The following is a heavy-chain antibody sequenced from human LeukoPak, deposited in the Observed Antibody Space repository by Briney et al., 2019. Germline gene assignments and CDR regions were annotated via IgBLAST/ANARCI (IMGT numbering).Heavy chain of an antibody. CDR1: GYSISSGYY. J-gene: IGHJ4*02. D-gene: IGHD3-22*01. CDR3: ARAPLGYYYDSSGYLDY. CDR2: IYHSGST. V-gene: IGHV4-38-2*02. Sequence: SETLSLTCTVSGYSISSGYYWGWIRQPPGKGLEWIGSIYHSGSTYYNPSLKSRVTVSVDTSKNQFSLKLSSVTAADTAVYYCARAPLGYYYDSSGYLDYWGQGTLVTVSS.